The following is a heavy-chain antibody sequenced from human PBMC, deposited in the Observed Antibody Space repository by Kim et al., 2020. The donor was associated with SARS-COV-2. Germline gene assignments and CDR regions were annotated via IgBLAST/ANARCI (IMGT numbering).Heavy chain of an antibody. J-gene: IGHJ5*02. D-gene: IGHD2-2*01. CDR3: ARDNEYCNSIRCHARFDP. Sequence: VKGSFTISRDNAKNSLYLQMNSLRAEDTAVYYCARDNEYCNSIRCHARFDPWGQGTLVTVSS. V-gene: IGHV3-11*05.